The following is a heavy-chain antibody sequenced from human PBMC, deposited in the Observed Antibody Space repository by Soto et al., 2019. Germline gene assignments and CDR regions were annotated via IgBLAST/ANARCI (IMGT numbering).Heavy chain of an antibody. CDR2: MNPNSGNT. J-gene: IGHJ6*02. CDR3: ASAPAIAVDGGYYYYGMDV. Sequence: QVQLVQSGAEVKKPGASVKVSCKASGYTFTSYDINWVRQATGQGLEWMGWMNPNSGNTGYAQKFQGRVTMTRNTSTSTAYVELSSLRSEDTAVYYCASAPAIAVDGGYYYYGMDVWGQGTTVTVSS. CDR1: GYTFTSYD. D-gene: IGHD6-19*01. V-gene: IGHV1-8*01.